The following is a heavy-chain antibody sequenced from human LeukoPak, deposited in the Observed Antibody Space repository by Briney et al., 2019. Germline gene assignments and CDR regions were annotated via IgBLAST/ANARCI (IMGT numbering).Heavy chain of an antibody. J-gene: IGHJ5*02. CDR1: GGSISSGGYY. CDR2: IYYSGST. D-gene: IGHD2-15*01. Sequence: SETLSLTCTVSGGSISSGGYYWSWIRQHPGKGLEWIGYIYYSGSTYYNPSLKSRVTISVDTSKNQFSLKLSSVTAADTAVYYCARERYCSGGSCCKVDPWGQGTLVTVSS. V-gene: IGHV4-31*03. CDR3: ARERYCSGGSCCKVDP.